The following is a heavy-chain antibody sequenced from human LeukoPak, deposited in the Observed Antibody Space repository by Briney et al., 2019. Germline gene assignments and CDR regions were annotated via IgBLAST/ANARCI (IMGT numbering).Heavy chain of an antibody. V-gene: IGHV4-34*01. CDR2: INHSGST. J-gene: IGHJ5*02. D-gene: IGHD3-3*01. CDR1: GGPFSGYY. Sequence: SETLSLTCAVYGGPFSGYYWSWIRQPPGKGLQWIGEINHSGSTNYNPSLKSRVTISVDTSKNQFSLKLSSVTAADTAVYYCARGRVLRFLEWLFPRFDPWGQGTLVTVSS. CDR3: ARGRVLRFLEWLFPRFDP.